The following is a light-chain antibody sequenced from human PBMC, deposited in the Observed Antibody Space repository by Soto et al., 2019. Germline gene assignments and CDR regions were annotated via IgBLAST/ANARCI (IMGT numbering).Light chain of an antibody. CDR3: HSYDSSNRRV. Sequence: NFMLTQPHSVSESPGKTVTISCTRSSGSIASNYVQWYQQRPGSAPTTVIYEDNQRPSGVPDRFSGSIDSSSNSASLTISGLKTEDEAYYYCHSYDSSNRRVFGTGTKLTVL. V-gene: IGLV6-57*04. J-gene: IGLJ1*01. CDR1: SGSIASNY. CDR2: EDN.